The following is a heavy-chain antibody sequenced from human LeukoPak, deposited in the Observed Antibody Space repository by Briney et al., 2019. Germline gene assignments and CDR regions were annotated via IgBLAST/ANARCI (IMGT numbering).Heavy chain of an antibody. CDR1: GGTFSSYA. V-gene: IGHV1-2*02. J-gene: IGHJ3*02. CDR3: ARNIWFGESSDAFDI. CDR2: INPNSGGT. Sequence: GASVKVSCKASGGTFSSYAISWVRQAPGQGLEWMGWINPNSGGTNYAQKFQGRVTMTRDTSISTGYMEVSRLRSDDTAMYYCARNIWFGESSDAFDIWGQGTMVTVSS. D-gene: IGHD3-10*01.